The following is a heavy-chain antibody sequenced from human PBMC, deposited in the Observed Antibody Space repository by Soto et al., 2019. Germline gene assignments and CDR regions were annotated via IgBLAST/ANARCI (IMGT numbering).Heavy chain of an antibody. J-gene: IGHJ4*02. D-gene: IGHD2-8*01. CDR1: GDSIGTTHSY. Sequence: SETLSLTCTVSGDSIGTTHSYWAWIRQSPGKGLEWIGNIHYSGSTYYMPSLRSRVTLSVDTSKNQFSLRLTSVTAEDTAVYYCARHEGNGIVWPLDYWGQGILVTVS. CDR3: ARHEGNGIVWPLDY. V-gene: IGHV4-39*01. CDR2: IHYSGST.